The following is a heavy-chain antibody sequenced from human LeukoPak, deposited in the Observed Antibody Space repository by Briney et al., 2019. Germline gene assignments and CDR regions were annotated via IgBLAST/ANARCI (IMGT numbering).Heavy chain of an antibody. CDR3: ARHVSGYYDAFDI. V-gene: IGHV4-39*01. J-gene: IGHJ3*02. Sequence: GSLRLSCAASGFTFSSYSMNWVRQPPGKGLEWIGSIYYSGNTYYNASLKSQVSISIDTSKNQFSLRLTSVTAADTAVFYCARHVSGYYDAFDIWDQGTMVTVSS. CDR1: GFTFSSYSMN. CDR2: IYYSGNT. D-gene: IGHD3-9*01.